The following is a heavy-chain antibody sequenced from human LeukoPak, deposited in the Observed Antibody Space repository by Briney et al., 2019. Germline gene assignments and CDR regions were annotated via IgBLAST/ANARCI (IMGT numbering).Heavy chain of an antibody. CDR2: IDWDDDK. CDR3: ARDYTAMAKGYSYYYMDV. J-gene: IGHJ6*03. D-gene: IGHD5-18*01. Sequence: SGPTLVKPTQTLTLTCTFSGFSLSTSGLRVSWIRQPPGKALEWLARIDWDDDKFYSTSLKTRLTISKDTSKNQVVLTMTNMDPVDTATFYCARDYTAMAKGYSYYYMDVWGKGTTVTVSS. CDR1: GFSLSTSGLR. V-gene: IGHV2-70*04.